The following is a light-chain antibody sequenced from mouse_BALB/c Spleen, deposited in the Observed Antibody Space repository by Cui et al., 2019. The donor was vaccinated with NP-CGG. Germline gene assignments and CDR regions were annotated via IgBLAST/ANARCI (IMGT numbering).Light chain of an antibody. CDR3: ALWYSNHWV. Sequence: QAVATQESALTTSPGETVTLTCRSSTGAGTTSNYANWVQEKPDHLFTGLIGGTNNRVPGVPARFSGSLIGDKAALTITGAQTEDEAIYFCALWYSNHWVFGGGTKLTVL. CDR1: TGAGTTSNY. CDR2: GTN. J-gene: IGLJ1*01. V-gene: IGLV1*01.